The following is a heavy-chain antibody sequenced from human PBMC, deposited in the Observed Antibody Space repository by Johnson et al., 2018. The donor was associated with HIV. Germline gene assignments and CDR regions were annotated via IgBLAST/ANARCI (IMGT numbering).Heavy chain of an antibody. Sequence: SGFRFSNYWMSWVRQAPGKGLEWVANIKQDGNEKYSVDSVKGRFTISRDNAKNSLYLQMNSLRVEDTAVYYCARDKYCSGGSCYLDAFDIWGQGTMVIVSS. CDR1: GFRFSNYW. V-gene: IGHV3-7*01. J-gene: IGHJ3*02. D-gene: IGHD2-15*01. CDR2: IKQDGNEK. CDR3: ARDKYCSGGSCYLDAFDI.